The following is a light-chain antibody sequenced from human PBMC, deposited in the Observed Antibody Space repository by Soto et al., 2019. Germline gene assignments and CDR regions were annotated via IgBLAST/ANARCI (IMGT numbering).Light chain of an antibody. CDR3: QRYDSVPFT. Sequence: DIQMTQSPSSLSASVGDRVTITCRASQSISIYLNWYQQKPGKAPKLLIYAASTLQSGVPSRFSGSGSGTDFTLAISNVQPEDVATYYCQRYDSVPFTFGGGTKVDIK. J-gene: IGKJ4*01. V-gene: IGKV1-27*01. CDR1: QSISIY. CDR2: AAS.